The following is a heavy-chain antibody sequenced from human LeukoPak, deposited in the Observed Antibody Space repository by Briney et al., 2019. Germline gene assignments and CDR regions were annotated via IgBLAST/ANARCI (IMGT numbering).Heavy chain of an antibody. CDR2: ASSTNNYI. CDR1: GFTFSTSW. Sequence: GGSLRLSCEASGFTFSTSWMYWVRQAPGKGLEWVSLASSTNNYIFYADSVKGRFTITRDNAKNSLYLQMNSLRAEDTAVYFCARDASGWSRDYWGQGTLVTVSS. D-gene: IGHD6-19*01. J-gene: IGHJ4*02. V-gene: IGHV3-21*01. CDR3: ARDASGWSRDY.